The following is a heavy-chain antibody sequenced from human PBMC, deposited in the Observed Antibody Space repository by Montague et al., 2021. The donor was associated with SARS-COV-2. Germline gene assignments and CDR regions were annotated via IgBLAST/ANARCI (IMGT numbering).Heavy chain of an antibody. Sequence: SETLSLTCVVSGDSISSYYWSWIRQPPGKGLEWIGYIYYSGSTNYNPSLKSRVTISVDTSKNQFSLKLSSVTAADTAVYYCARGGDMNWFDPWGQGTLVTVSS. J-gene: IGHJ5*02. CDR3: ARGGDMNWFDP. V-gene: IGHV4-59*01. D-gene: IGHD2-21*01. CDR2: IYYSGST. CDR1: GDSISSYY.